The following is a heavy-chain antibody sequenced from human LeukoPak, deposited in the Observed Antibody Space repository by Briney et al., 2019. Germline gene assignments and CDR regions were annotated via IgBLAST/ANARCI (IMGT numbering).Heavy chain of an antibody. CDR1: GFTFSSFW. CDR3: ARPQHGDLYAFDI. J-gene: IGHJ3*02. D-gene: IGHD4-17*01. Sequence: GGSLRLSCAASGFTFSSFWMHWVRQAPGKGLVWVSRVNGDGSSTTYADSVKGRFTISRDSAKNTVYLQMNSLRAEATAVYYCARPQHGDLYAFDIWGHGTMVTVSS. V-gene: IGHV3-74*01. CDR2: VNGDGSST.